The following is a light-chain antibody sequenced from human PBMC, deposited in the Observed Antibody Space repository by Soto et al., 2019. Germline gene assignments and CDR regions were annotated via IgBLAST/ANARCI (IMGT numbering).Light chain of an antibody. V-gene: IGKV1-17*03. Sequence: DIQMTQSPSDMSASVGDRVTITCRASQDISNFLVWFQQRPGKVLKRLMYSANRLESGVPSRFSGSGSGTEFTLTISSLQPDDFATYYCQHYNSYSEAFGQGTKVDVK. CDR3: QHYNSYSEA. CDR2: SAN. J-gene: IGKJ1*01. CDR1: QDISNF.